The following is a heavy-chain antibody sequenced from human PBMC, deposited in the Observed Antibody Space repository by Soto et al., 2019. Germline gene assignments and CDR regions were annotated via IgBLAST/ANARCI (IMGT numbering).Heavy chain of an antibody. D-gene: IGHD2-21*01. V-gene: IGHV3-30*18. CDR2: ISYDGSET. J-gene: IGHJ4*02. CDR3: LKPKGDLWVVIGD. CDR1: GVNFNPDG. Sequence: QVQLVESGGGVVQPGRSLRLSCAAPGVNFNPDGMHCVRQSPGKVLEWVAIISYDGSETYYADSVKGRFTISRDNSKNTLYLQMNSLTAEDTAVYYCLKPKGDLWVVIGDWGQGTLVTVYS.